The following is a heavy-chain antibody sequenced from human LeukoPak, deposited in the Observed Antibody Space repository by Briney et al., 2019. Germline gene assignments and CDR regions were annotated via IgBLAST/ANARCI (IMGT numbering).Heavy chain of an antibody. CDR2: IYYSGST. D-gene: IGHD6-19*01. CDR3: ARGGWYNDY. V-gene: IGHV4-59*01. Sequence: SETLSLTCTVPGGSISTYYWSWIRQPPGKGLEWIGYIYYSGSTNYNPSLKSRVTMSVDTSKNHFSLRLSSVTAADTALYYCARGGWYNDYWGQGTLVTVSS. CDR1: GGSISTYY. J-gene: IGHJ4*02.